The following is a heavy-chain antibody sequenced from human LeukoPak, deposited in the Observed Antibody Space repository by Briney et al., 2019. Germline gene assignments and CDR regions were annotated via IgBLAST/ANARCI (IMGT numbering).Heavy chain of an antibody. CDR1: GFTFSSYS. CDR2: ITSGSTYI. CDR3: ARSINYDPDY. Sequence: PGGSLRLSCAASGFTFSSYSMNWVRQAPGKGLEWVSSITSGSTYIFYADSVKGRFTISRDNAKNSLHLQMNSLRVEDTAVYYCARSINYDPDYWGQGTLVTVSS. V-gene: IGHV3-21*01. D-gene: IGHD3-22*01. J-gene: IGHJ4*02.